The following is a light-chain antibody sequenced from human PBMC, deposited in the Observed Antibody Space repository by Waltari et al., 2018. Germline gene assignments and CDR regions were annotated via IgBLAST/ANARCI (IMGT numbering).Light chain of an antibody. CDR2: GVS. V-gene: IGLV2-8*01. CDR3: SSYAGSNNLG. J-gene: IGLJ3*02. CDR1: SSDVGGYNS. Sequence: QSALTQPPSASGSPGQSVTISCTGTSSDVGGYNSVSWYQQHPGKAPKLMIFGVSRRPSGVPDRFSGSKSGNTASLTVSGLQAEDEADYYCSSYAGSNNLGFGGGTKLTVL.